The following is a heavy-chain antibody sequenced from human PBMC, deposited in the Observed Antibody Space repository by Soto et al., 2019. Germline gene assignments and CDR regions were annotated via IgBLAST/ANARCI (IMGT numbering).Heavy chain of an antibody. Sequence: ETLSLTCSVSGYSVSSSDYYWAWIRQPPGKGLEWVGSMLYSGLTYYNPSLKSRVTLSVDTSKNQFSVRLNSVTASDTAVYYCAPLSVSLSGPYGIHVWGQGATVTVSS. CDR2: MLYSGLT. CDR3: APLSVSLSGPYGIHV. D-gene: IGHD2-15*01. J-gene: IGHJ6*02. V-gene: IGHV4-39*01. CDR1: GYSVSSSDYY.